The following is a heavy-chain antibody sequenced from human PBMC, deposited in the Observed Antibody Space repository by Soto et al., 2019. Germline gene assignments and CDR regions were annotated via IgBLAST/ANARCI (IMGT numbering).Heavy chain of an antibody. CDR3: ARDRAEDY. J-gene: IGHJ4*02. V-gene: IGHV3-48*01. CDR1: GFTFSGYS. Sequence: EVQLVESGGGLVQPGGSLRLSCAASGFTFSGYSLNWVRQAPGKGLEWLSYISGTSSTIYYADSVEGRFTISRDNAKNSLYRQMNSLRAEDTAVYYCARDRAEDYWGQGTLVTVSS. CDR2: ISGTSSTI.